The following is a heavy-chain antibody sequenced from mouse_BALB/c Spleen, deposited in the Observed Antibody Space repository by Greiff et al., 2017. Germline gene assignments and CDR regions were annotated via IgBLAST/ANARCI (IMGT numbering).Heavy chain of an antibody. D-gene: IGHD1-1*01. CDR1: GYTFTSYW. CDR2: IYPGDGDT. V-gene: IGHV1-87*01. CDR3: ARGVYGSSYFYFDY. Sequence: VQLQQSGAELARPGASVKLSCKASGYTFTSYWMQWVKQRPGQGLEWIGAIYPGDGDTRYTQKFKGKATLTADKSSSTAYMQLSSLASEDSAVYYCARGVYGSSYFYFDYWGQGTTLTVSS. J-gene: IGHJ2*01.